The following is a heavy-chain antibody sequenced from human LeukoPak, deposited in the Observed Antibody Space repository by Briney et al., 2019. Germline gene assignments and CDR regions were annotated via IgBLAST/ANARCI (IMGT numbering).Heavy chain of an antibody. CDR3: ARGSSSWYRVYYYYYMDV. CDR2: IYHSGST. Sequence: SETLSLTCTVSGYSISSGYYWGWIRQPPGKGLGWIGSIYHSGSTYYNPSLKSRVTISVDTSKNQFSLKLSSVTAADTAVYYCARGSSSWYRVYYYYYMDVWGKGTTVTVSS. V-gene: IGHV4-38-2*02. D-gene: IGHD6-13*01. CDR1: GYSISSGYY. J-gene: IGHJ6*03.